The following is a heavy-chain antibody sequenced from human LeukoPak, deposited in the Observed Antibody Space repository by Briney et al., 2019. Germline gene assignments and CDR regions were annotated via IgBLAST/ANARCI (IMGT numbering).Heavy chain of an antibody. J-gene: IGHJ4*01. Sequence: ASVNASFKASGYTFTGYYMHWVRQAPGQGLEWMGWVNPNSGGTNYAQKFQGRVTMTRDPSISTAYMELSRLRSDDTAVYYCARGIEYSSSRADLRYWGHGTLVIVSS. D-gene: IGHD6-6*01. V-gene: IGHV1-2*02. CDR3: ARGIEYSSSRADLRY. CDR2: VNPNSGGT. CDR1: GYTFTGYY.